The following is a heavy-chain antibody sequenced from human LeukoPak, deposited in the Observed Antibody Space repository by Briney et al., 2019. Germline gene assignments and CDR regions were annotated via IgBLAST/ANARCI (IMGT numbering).Heavy chain of an antibody. J-gene: IGHJ4*02. CDR3: ARAILTGYYTPHRFDY. V-gene: IGHV4-39*07. CDR1: GGSISSSSYY. CDR2: IYYSGST. Sequence: PSETLSLTCTVSGGSISSSSYYWGWIRQPPGKGLEWIGSIYYSGSTYYNPSLKSRVTISVDTSKNQFSLKLSSVTAADTAVYYCARAILTGYYTPHRFDYWGQGTLVTVSS. D-gene: IGHD3-9*01.